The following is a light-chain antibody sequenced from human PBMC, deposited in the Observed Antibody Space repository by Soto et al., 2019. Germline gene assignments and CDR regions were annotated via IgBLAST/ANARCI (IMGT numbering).Light chain of an antibody. J-gene: IGKJ2*01. CDR3: QQYVASPYT. Sequence: EIVMTQSPVTLSVSPGERSTLSCRASQSVSSNLAWYQQKPGQAPSLLIYGAFTRATGIPDRFSASGSGTDFTLTISSLEPEDFAVYYCQQYVASPYTFGQGTKVDIK. CDR2: GAF. CDR1: QSVSSN. V-gene: IGKV3D-15*01.